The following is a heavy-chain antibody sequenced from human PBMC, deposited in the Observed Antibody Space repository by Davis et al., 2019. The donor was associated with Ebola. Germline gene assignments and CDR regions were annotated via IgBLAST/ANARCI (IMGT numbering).Heavy chain of an antibody. D-gene: IGHD3-9*01. CDR3: ASIWTPFDWLLY. Sequence: AASVKVSCKTSGYIFTSYAINWVRQAPGQRLEWMGWINGGKGNVRYSQKFQGRITITRDTSANTAYLDLSSLRSEDTAVYYCASIWTPFDWLLYWGQGTLVTVSS. CDR2: INGGKGNV. CDR1: GYIFTSYA. V-gene: IGHV1-3*01. J-gene: IGHJ4*02.